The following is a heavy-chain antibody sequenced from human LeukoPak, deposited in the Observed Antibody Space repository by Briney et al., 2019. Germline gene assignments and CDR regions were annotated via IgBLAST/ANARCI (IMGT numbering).Heavy chain of an antibody. D-gene: IGHD3-10*01. CDR1: GGSISSGGYY. CDR2: IYHSGST. CDR3: ARDGDTSVFDY. V-gene: IGHV4-30-2*01. Sequence: PSQTLSLTCTVSGGSISSGGYYWSWIRQPPGKGLEWIGYIYHSGSTYYNPSLKSRVTISVDRSKNQFSLKLSSVTAADAAVYYCARDGDTSVFDYWGQGTLVTVSS. J-gene: IGHJ4*02.